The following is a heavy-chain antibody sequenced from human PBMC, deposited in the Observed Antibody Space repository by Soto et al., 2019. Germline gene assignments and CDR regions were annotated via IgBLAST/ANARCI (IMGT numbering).Heavy chain of an antibody. CDR1: GYTFTGYY. CDR3: ARGFYSSGWRYFDY. CDR2: INPNSGGT. V-gene: IGHV1-2*04. J-gene: IGHJ4*02. Sequence: ASVKVSCKASGYTFTGYYMHWVRQAPGQGLEWMGWINPNSGGTNYAQKFQGWVTMTRDTSISTAYMELSRLRSDDTAAYYCARGFYSSGWRYFDYWGQGTLVTVSS. D-gene: IGHD6-19*01.